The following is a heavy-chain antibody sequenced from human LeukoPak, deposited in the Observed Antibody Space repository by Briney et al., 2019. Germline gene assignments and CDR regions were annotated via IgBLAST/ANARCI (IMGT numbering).Heavy chain of an antibody. CDR1: GFTFSSYA. Sequence: GRSLRLSCAASGFTFSSYAMSWVRQAPGKGLEWVSAISGSGGSTYYADSVKGRFTISRDNSKNTLYLQMNSLRAEDTAVYYCAKGTSGSYRNYFDYWGQGTLVTVSS. CDR2: ISGSGGST. J-gene: IGHJ4*02. V-gene: IGHV3-23*01. D-gene: IGHD1-26*01. CDR3: AKGTSGSYRNYFDY.